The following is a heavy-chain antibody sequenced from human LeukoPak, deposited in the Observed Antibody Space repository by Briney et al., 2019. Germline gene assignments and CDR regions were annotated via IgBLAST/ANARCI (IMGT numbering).Heavy chain of an antibody. J-gene: IGHJ4*02. V-gene: IGHV3-74*01. CDR3: ARGDSGDPLVDY. Sequence: GGSLRLSCAASGFTFSSYWMHWVRQAPGKGLVWVSRINSDGSSTSYADSVKGRFTISRDNAKNTLYLQMNSLRAEDTAVYYCARGDSGDPLVDYCGQGTLVTVSS. CDR2: INSDGSST. CDR1: GFTFSSYW. D-gene: IGHD5-12*01.